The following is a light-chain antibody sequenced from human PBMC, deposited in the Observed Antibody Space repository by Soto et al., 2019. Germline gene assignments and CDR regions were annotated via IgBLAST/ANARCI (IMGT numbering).Light chain of an antibody. CDR1: QTISSW. J-gene: IGKJ1*01. Sequence: DIQMTQSPSTLSGSVGDRVTITCRASQTISSWLAWYQQKPGKAPKLLIYKASTLKSGVPSRFSGSGSGTEFTLTISSLQPDDFATYYCHQYVSSPWTFGQGTEVEIK. CDR2: KAS. CDR3: HQYVSSPWT. V-gene: IGKV1-5*03.